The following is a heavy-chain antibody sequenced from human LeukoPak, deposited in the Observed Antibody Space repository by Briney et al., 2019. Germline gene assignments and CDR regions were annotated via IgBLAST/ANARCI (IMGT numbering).Heavy chain of an antibody. J-gene: IGHJ3*02. V-gene: IGHV1-2*04. Sequence: GASVKVSCKSSGYTFTDYYLHWVRQAPRQGLEWMGWINPNSGATKYAQKFQGWVTMTSDTSISTAYMELGGLTSDVTGMYYCARGEFESSGHRSGAFDIWGQGTVVTASS. CDR3: ARGEFESSGHRSGAFDI. CDR2: INPNSGAT. CDR1: GYTFTDYY. D-gene: IGHD3-22*01.